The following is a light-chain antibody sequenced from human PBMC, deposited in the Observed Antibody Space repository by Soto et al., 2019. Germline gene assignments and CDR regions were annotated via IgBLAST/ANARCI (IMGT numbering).Light chain of an antibody. CDR3: AAWDDSLNGVV. CDR1: SSNIGSNT. CDR2: SNN. Sequence: QSVLTQPPSASGTPGQRVTISCSGSSSNIGSNTVNWYQHLPGTAPKLLIYSNNQRPSGVPDRFSGSKSSTSASLAISGLQSEDEADYYCAAWDDSLNGVVFGGGTQLTVL. J-gene: IGLJ2*01. V-gene: IGLV1-44*01.